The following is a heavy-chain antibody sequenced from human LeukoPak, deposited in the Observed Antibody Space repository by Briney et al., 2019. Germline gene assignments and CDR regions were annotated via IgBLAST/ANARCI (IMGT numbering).Heavy chain of an antibody. D-gene: IGHD3-22*01. V-gene: IGHV4-34*01. Sequence: SETLSLTCAVYGGSFSGYYWSWIRQPPGKGLEWIGEINHSGSTNYNPSLKSRVTISVDTSKNQFSLKLSSVTAADTAVYYCARSSGYLLGYYYYGMDVWGQGTTVTVSS. J-gene: IGHJ6*02. CDR1: GGSFSGYY. CDR3: ARSSGYLLGYYYYGMDV. CDR2: INHSGST.